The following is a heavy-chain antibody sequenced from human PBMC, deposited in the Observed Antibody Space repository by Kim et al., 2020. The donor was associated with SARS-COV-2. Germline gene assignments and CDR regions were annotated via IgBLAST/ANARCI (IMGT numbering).Heavy chain of an antibody. CDR3: ARRRGPSL. CDR2: INEDGSEK. J-gene: IGHJ4*02. V-gene: IGHV3-7*03. CDR1: GFTFSTVW. Sequence: GGSLRLSCVASGFTFSTVWMSWVRQAPGKGLEWVANINEDGSEKHYVDSVKGRFTISRDNAKESLYLEMNSLRAEDSAVYYCARRRGPSLWGQGTLVTVSS.